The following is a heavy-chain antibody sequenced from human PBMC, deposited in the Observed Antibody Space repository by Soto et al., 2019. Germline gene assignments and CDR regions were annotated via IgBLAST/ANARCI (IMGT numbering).Heavy chain of an antibody. V-gene: IGHV4-34*01. D-gene: IGHD2-15*01. Sequence: SETLSLTCAVYGGSFSGYYWSWIRQPPGKGLEWIGEINHSGSTNYNPSLKSRVTISVDTSKNQFSLKLSSVTAADTAVYYCARKGGYCSGGSCYGRSYYYYYMDVWGKGTTVTVSS. CDR1: GGSFSGYY. CDR2: INHSGST. J-gene: IGHJ6*03. CDR3: ARKGGYCSGGSCYGRSYYYYYMDV.